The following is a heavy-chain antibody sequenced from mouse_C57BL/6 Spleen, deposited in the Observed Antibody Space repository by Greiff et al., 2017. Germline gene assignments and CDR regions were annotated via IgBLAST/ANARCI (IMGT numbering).Heavy chain of an antibody. CDR3: ARSTAQAYLFDY. D-gene: IGHD3-2*02. Sequence: QVQLQQPGAELVKPGASVKLSCKASGYTFTSYWITWVKQRPGQGLEWIGDIYPGSGSTNYNEKFKSKATLTVDTSSSTAYMQLSSLTSEDSAVYYCARSTAQAYLFDYWGQGTTLTVSS. V-gene: IGHV1-55*01. CDR2: IYPGSGST. J-gene: IGHJ2*01. CDR1: GYTFTSYW.